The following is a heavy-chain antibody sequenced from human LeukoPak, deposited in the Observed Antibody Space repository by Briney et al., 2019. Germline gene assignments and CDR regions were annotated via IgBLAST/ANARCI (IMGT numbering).Heavy chain of an antibody. J-gene: IGHJ6*03. V-gene: IGHV4-61*02. Sequence: SETLSLTCTVSGGSISSGSYYWSWIRQPAGKGLEWIGRIYTSGSTNYNPSLKSRVTISVDTSKNQFSLKLSSVTAADTAVYYCARVPRSYYYYYYMDVWGKGTTVTVSS. CDR1: GGSISSGSYY. CDR3: ARVPRSYYYYYYMDV. CDR2: IYTSGST.